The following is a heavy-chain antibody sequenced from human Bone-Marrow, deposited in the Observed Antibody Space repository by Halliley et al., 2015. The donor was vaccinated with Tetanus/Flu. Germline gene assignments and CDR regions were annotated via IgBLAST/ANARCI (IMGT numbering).Heavy chain of an antibody. CDR3: ARLLVGATTGNLFDY. CDR1: GGSISSSAHY. J-gene: IGHJ4*02. D-gene: IGHD1-26*01. CDR2: INYSGNT. V-gene: IGHV4-39*01. Sequence: TLSLTCTVSGGSISSSAHYWGWIRQPPGKGLEWIGSINYSGNTYYNSSLKSRVTISVDTSKNQFSLKVSSVTAADTAVYYCARLLVGATTGNLFDYWGQGTLVTVSS.